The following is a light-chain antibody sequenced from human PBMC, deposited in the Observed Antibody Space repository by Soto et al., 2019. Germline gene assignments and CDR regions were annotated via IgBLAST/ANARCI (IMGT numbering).Light chain of an antibody. CDR2: EVS. CDR1: SSDVGGYDY. J-gene: IGLJ1*01. Sequence: QSALTQPASVSGSPGQSITISCTGTSSDVGGYDYVSWYQHHPGKAPKLIIFEVSDRPSGVSNRFSGSKSGNTASLTISGLQVEDEADYYCTSYATSSPYVFGTGTKLTVI. CDR3: TSYATSSPYV. V-gene: IGLV2-14*01.